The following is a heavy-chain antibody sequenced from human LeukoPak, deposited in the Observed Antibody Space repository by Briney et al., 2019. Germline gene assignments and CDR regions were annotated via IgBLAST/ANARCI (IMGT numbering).Heavy chain of an antibody. CDR1: GFTFSSYA. V-gene: IGHV3-23*01. J-gene: IGHJ6*03. CDR2: IGGSGGRT. Sequence: GGSLRLSCEASGFTFSSYAMSWVRQAPGKGLEWVSAIGGSGGRTYYADSVKGRFTISRDNSKNTLYLQMNSLRAEDTAVYYCAREAKQQLGYYYYYYYMDVWGKGTTVTISS. D-gene: IGHD6-13*01. CDR3: AREAKQQLGYYYYYYYMDV.